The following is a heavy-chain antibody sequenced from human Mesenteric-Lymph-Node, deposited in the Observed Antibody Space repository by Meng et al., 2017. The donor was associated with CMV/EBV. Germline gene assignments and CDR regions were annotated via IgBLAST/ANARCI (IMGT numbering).Heavy chain of an antibody. CDR3: AREPLGGSYYFDS. D-gene: IGHD3-16*01. J-gene: IGHJ4*02. CDR2: INHAGST. CDR1: SGSFSGYW. Sequence: TCNVYSGSFSGYWWTWIRQSPGKGLEWIGEINHAGSTNYNPSLGSRVTISVDTLRDRFSLKLSSVTAADTAVYYCAREPLGGSYYFDSWGQGTLVTV. V-gene: IGHV4-34*01.